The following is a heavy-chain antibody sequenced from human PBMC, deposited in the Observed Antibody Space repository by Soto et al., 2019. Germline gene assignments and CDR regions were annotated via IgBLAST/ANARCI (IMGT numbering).Heavy chain of an antibody. V-gene: IGHV4-34*01. J-gene: IGHJ1*01. CDR3: ASGRN. CDR2: IKDGGNV. Sequence: QVRLNQWGAGLLKPSETLSLTCALSGGSLSGFYWSWIRQPPEKGLEWIGEIKDGGNVKYTPALQSRVTIAMDTSKNHFFLNLPSVTAADTAVYYCASGRNWGQGILVTVSS. CDR1: GGSLSGFY.